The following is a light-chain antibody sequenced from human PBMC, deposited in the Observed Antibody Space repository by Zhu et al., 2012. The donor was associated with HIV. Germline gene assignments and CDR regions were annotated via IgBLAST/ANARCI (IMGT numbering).Light chain of an antibody. CDR1: QSVSNNY. CDR3: QQYGRSTT. CDR2: GAS. V-gene: IGKV3-20*01. J-gene: IGKJ4*01. Sequence: EIVLTQSPGTLSLSPGERATLSCRASQSVSNNYLAWYLQKPGQAPRLLIYGASSRATGIPDFTLTISRLEPEDFAVYYCQQYGRSTTFGGGTKVEIK.